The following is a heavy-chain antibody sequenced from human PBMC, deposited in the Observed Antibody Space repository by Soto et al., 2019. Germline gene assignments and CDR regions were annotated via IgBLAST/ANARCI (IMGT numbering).Heavy chain of an antibody. CDR1: SGDLC. D-gene: IGHD2-21*02. Sequence: SGDLCCRRIIQPPRKGLEWIGYIYYSGSTNYNPSLKSRVTISVDTSKNQFSLKLSSVTAADTAVYYGARGGWRLIDYWGQGTPVTGSS. J-gene: IGHJ4*02. CDR2: IYYSGST. CDR3: ARGGWRLIDY. V-gene: IGHV4-61*08.